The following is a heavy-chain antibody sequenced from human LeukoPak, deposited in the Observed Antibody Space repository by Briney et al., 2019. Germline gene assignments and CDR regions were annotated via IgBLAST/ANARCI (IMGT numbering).Heavy chain of an antibody. Sequence: PAGTLRPTCAVSGLTVSGNFWSWIRQAPGKGLQWVAVVYPGGSTDNNPSLKSRVTISVDTSKNKFSLKLSSVTAADTAVYYCASLVAAAGTSSLLDYWGQGTLVTASS. J-gene: IGHJ4*02. CDR1: GLTVSGNF. D-gene: IGHD6-13*01. V-gene: IGHV4-34*01. CDR2: VYPGGST. CDR3: ASLVAAAGTSSLLDY.